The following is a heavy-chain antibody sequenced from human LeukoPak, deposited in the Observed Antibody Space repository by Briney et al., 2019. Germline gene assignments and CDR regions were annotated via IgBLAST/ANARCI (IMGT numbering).Heavy chain of an antibody. D-gene: IGHD1-26*01. V-gene: IGHV1-2*02. CDR1: GYTFTGYY. J-gene: IGHJ3*02. CDR2: INPNSGGT. Sequence: ASVKVSCKASGYTFTGYYMHWVRQAPGQGLEWMGWINPNSGGTNYAQKFQGRVTMTRDTSISTAYMELSRLRSEDTAVYYCARGHDGIDAFDIWGQGTMVTVSS. CDR3: ARGHDGIDAFDI.